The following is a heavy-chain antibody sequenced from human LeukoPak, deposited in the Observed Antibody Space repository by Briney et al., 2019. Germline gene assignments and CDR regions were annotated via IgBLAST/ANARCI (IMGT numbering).Heavy chain of an antibody. CDR3: ARVPLTYYYGSGSSPYYYGMDV. Sequence: SSETLSLTCTVSGGSISSYYWSWIRQPPGKGLEWIGYIYYSGSTNYNPSLKSRVTISVDTSKNQFSLKLSSVTAADTAVYYCARVPLTYYYGSGSSPYYYGMDVWGQGTTVTVSS. D-gene: IGHD3-10*01. J-gene: IGHJ6*02. CDR1: GGSISSYY. CDR2: IYYSGST. V-gene: IGHV4-59*01.